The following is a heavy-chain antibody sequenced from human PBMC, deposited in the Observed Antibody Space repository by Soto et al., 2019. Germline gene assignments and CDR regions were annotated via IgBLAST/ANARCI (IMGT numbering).Heavy chain of an antibody. J-gene: IGHJ2*01. CDR2: IIPIVGTA. D-gene: IGHD2-2*01. CDR3: ASRRLYCSSTSCYPLYWYFDL. V-gene: IGHV1-69*01. CDR1: GGTFSSYA. Sequence: QVQLVQSGAEVKKPGSSVKVSCKASGGTFSSYAISWVRQAPGQGLEWMGGIIPIVGTANYAQKFQGIVTITADESTSTAYMELSSLRSEDTAVYYCASRRLYCSSTSCYPLYWYFDLWGRGTLVTVSS.